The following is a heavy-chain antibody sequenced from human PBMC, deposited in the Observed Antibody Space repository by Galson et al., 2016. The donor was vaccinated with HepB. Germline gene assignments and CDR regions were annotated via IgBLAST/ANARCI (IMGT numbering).Heavy chain of an antibody. CDR2: IYSGGDT. Sequence: SLRLSCAASGVTVSNNYMSWVRQAPGRGLEWVSVIYSGGDTYYADSVKGRFTISRDNFENTVYLQMNSLRAGDTAIYYCARDTWTWNGGQGTLVTVSS. J-gene: IGHJ4*02. D-gene: IGHD3/OR15-3a*01. V-gene: IGHV3-66*01. CDR1: GVTVSNNY. CDR3: ARDTWTWN.